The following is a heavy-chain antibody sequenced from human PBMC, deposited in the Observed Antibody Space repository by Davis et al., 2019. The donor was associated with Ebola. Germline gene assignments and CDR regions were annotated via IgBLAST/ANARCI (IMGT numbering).Heavy chain of an antibody. CDR2: IYYSGST. D-gene: IGHD6-6*01. CDR1: GASISSYY. Sequence: PSGSLTLSCTVSGASISSYYWSWIRQHPGKGLEWIGYIYYSGSTYYNPSLKSRVTISVDTSKNQFSLKMSSVTAADTAVYYCAGGIAARPGWFDPRGQGTLVTVSS. V-gene: IGHV4-59*12. CDR3: AGGIAARPGWFDP. J-gene: IGHJ5*02.